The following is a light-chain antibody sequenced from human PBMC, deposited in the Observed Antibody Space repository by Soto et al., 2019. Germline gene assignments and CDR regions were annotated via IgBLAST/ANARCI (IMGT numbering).Light chain of an antibody. CDR1: QSIYTK. CDR3: QQYDGSMYT. J-gene: IGKJ2*01. V-gene: IGKV3-20*01. CDR2: DAS. Sequence: EIVLTQSPGTLSLSPGEGATLSCRASQSIYTKLAWYQKKSGQAHRLLIYDASTRAYGIPDRLSGSGSGTDFSLTISRLEPEDFAVYYCQQYDGSMYTFAQVTKVDIX.